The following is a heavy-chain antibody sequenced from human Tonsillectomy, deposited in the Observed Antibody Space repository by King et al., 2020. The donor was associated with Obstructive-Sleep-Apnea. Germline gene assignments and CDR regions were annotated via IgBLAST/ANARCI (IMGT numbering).Heavy chain of an antibody. CDR2: IYSGGST. Sequence: VQLVESGGGLVQPGGSLRLSCAASGFTVSSNYMSWVRQAPGKGLVWVSIIYSGGSTYYADSVKGRFTISRDNSKNTLYLQMNSLRAEDTAVYYCARFGVTVYYYYGMDVWGQGTTVTVSS. CDR1: GFTVSSNY. D-gene: IGHD1-14*01. J-gene: IGHJ6*02. CDR3: ARFGVTVYYYYGMDV. V-gene: IGHV3-66*01.